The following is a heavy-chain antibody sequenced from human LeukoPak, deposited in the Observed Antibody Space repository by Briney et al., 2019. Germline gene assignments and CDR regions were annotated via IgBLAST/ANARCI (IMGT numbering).Heavy chain of an antibody. D-gene: IGHD6-13*01. CDR1: GYTFTSYD. V-gene: IGHV1-8*01. J-gene: IGHJ5*02. Sequence: ASVKVSCKASGYTFTSYDINWVRQATGQGLEWLGWMNPNSGNTGYAQKLQGRVTMTTDTSTSTAYMELRSLRSDDTAVYYCARDTGYSSSWSFDPWGQGTLVTVSS. CDR3: ARDTGYSSSWSFDP. CDR2: MNPNSGNT.